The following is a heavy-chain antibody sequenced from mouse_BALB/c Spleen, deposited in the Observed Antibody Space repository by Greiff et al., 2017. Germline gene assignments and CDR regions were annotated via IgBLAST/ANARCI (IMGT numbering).Heavy chain of an antibody. D-gene: IGHD1-1*01. CDR1: GFSLTSYG. Sequence: LQLQQSGPGLVAPSQSLSITCTVSGFSLTSYGVHWVRQPPGKGLEWLGVIWAGGSTNYNSALMSRLSISKDNSKSQVFLKMNSLQTDDTAMYYCARNYGSRRYYFDYWGQGTTLTVSS. J-gene: IGHJ2*01. CDR3: ARNYGSRRYYFDY. V-gene: IGHV2-9*02. CDR2: IWAGGST.